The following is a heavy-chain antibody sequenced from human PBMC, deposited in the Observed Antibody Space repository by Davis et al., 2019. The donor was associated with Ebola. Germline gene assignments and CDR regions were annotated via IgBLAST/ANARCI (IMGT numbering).Heavy chain of an antibody. Sequence: PSETLSLTCAVYGGSLSGYYWSWIRQSPGKGLEWIGEIYHSGTTNYNPSLKSRVTVSLDTSQNHFSLRLTSVTAADTAMYYCGGIRGQWLESWGQGSLVTVST. CDR1: GGSLSGYY. J-gene: IGHJ5*02. D-gene: IGHD6-19*01. V-gene: IGHV4-34*01. CDR2: IYHSGTT. CDR3: GGIRGQWLES.